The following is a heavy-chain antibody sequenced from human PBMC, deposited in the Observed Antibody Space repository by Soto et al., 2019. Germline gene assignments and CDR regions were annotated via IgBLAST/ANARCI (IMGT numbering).Heavy chain of an antibody. D-gene: IGHD2-2*01. J-gene: IGHJ5*02. Sequence: GGSLRLSCSASGFTFSSYAMHWVRQAPGKGLEYVSAISSNGGSTYYADSVKGRFTISRDNSKNTLYLQMSSLRAEDTAVYYCVKDTLPILFVVVPAAHPVWFSPWGQGTLVTVSS. CDR3: VKDTLPILFVVVPAAHPVWFSP. CDR1: GFTFSSYA. V-gene: IGHV3-64D*08. CDR2: ISSNGGST.